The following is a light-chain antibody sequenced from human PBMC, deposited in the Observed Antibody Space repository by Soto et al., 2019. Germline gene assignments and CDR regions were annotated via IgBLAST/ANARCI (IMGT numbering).Light chain of an antibody. CDR1: QSVSNN. V-gene: IGKV3-15*01. Sequence: ETVLTKSTDTLSVSPGESATLSCRASQSVSNNLTWYQQKPGQPPRLLIYGASTRATGVPGRFSGSGSGTEFTLTISSLETEDFAVYYCQQRSSWPRTFGGGTKVDI. CDR3: QQRSSWPRT. J-gene: IGKJ4*01. CDR2: GAS.